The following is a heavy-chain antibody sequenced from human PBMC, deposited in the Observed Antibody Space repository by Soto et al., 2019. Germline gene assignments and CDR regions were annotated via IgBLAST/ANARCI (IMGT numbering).Heavy chain of an antibody. CDR3: ARGADSASYSSACYFGRGV. D-gene: IGHD1-26*01. CDR1: GGSFRGYF. V-gene: IGHV4-34*01. CDR2: INRNGST. Sequence: SETLSLTCAVYGGSFRGYFWTWVRQPPGKGLEWIGEINRNGSTNYTPSLKSRVTISVDTSKSQFSLNLHSVTAADTAVYYCARGADSASYSSACYFGRGVWEQGTTVTVSS. J-gene: IGHJ6*01.